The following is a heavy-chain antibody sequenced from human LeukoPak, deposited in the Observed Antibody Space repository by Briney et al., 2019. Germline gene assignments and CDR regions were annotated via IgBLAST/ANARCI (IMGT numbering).Heavy chain of an antibody. V-gene: IGHV3-7*05. Sequence: PGGSLRLSCTASGFTFSSLAMTWVRQAPGKGLEWVANIKQDGSEKYYVDSVKGRFTISRDNAKNSLYLQMNSLRAEDTAVYYCARIDSSGYDAFDIWGQGTMVTVSS. CDR1: GFTFSSLA. D-gene: IGHD3-22*01. CDR2: IKQDGSEK. J-gene: IGHJ3*02. CDR3: ARIDSSGYDAFDI.